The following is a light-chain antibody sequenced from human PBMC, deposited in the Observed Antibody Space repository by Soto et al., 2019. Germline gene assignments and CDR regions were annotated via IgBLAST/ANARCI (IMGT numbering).Light chain of an antibody. J-gene: IGLJ1*01. V-gene: IGLV2-8*01. CDR3: RSFGGFNNFYV. CDR1: SSDVGGYNH. Sequence: SVLTQPTSASESPVQSGTSFFTGTSSDVGGYNHVSWYQQHPGKAPKIMIYEVTKRPSGVHDRFSGSKSGDTASLTVSGVQAADEADYYCRSFGGFNNFYVFGTGTQVTVL. CDR2: EVT.